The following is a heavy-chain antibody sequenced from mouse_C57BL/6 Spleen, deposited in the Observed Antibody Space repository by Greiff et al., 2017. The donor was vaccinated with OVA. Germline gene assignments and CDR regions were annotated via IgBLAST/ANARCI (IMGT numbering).Heavy chain of an antibody. CDR3: ARSRDYGSSEAMDY. D-gene: IGHD1-1*01. J-gene: IGHJ4*01. CDR1: GYTFTSYW. CDR2: IDPSDSYT. V-gene: IGHV1-69*01. Sequence: VQLQESGAELVMPGASVKLSCKASGYTFTSYWMHWVKQRPGQGLEWIGEIDPSDSYTNYNQKFKGKSTLTVDKSSSTAYMQLSSLTSEDSAVYYCARSRDYGSSEAMDYWGQGTSVTVSS.